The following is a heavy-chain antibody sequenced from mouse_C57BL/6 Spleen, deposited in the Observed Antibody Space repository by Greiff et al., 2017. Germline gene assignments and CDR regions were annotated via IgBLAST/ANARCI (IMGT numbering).Heavy chain of an antibody. CDR3: ARGHYGSSYAWYFDV. J-gene: IGHJ1*03. V-gene: IGHV5-17*01. Sequence: EVKVVESGGGLVKPGGSLKLSCAASGFTFSDYGMHWVRQAPEKGLEWVAYISSGSSTIYYADTVKGRFTISRDNAKNTLFLQMTSLRSEDTAMYYCARGHYGSSYAWYFDVWGTGTTVTVSS. D-gene: IGHD1-1*01. CDR1: GFTFSDYG. CDR2: ISSGSSTI.